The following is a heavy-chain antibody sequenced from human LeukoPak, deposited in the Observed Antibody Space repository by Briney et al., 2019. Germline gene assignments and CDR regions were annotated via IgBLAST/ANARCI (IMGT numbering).Heavy chain of an antibody. Sequence: PSETLSLTCAVYGGSFSGYYWSWIRQPPGKGLEWIGEINHSGSTNYNPSLKSRVTISVDTSKNQFSLKLSSVTAADTAVYYCARHVDYDFWSGSPPFDYWGQGTLVTVSS. CDR1: GGSFSGYY. CDR2: INHSGST. J-gene: IGHJ4*02. CDR3: ARHVDYDFWSGSPPFDY. D-gene: IGHD3-3*01. V-gene: IGHV4-34*01.